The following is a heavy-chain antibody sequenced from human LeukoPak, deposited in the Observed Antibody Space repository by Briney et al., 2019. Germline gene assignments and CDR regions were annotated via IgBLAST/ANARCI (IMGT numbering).Heavy chain of an antibody. J-gene: IGHJ3*02. CDR3: ARAGYCTGGVCYPDAFDI. CDR2: INHSGST. D-gene: IGHD2-8*02. Sequence: PSETLSLTCAVYGGSFSGYYRSWIRQPPGKGLEWIGEINHSGSTNYNPSLKSRVTISVDTSKNQFPLKLSSVTAADTAVYYCARAGYCTGGVCYPDAFDIWGQGTMVTVSS. CDR1: GGSFSGYY. V-gene: IGHV4-34*01.